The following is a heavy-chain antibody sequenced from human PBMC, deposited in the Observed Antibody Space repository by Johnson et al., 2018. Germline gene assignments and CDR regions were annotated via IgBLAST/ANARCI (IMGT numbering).Heavy chain of an antibody. CDR1: GGSISESSYY. J-gene: IGHJ6*02. D-gene: IGHD2-8*01. CDR2: IHNSGST. V-gene: IGHV4-39*01. CDR3: AAYRQYCNTGVCYSDKYGMDV. Sequence: QVQLQESGPGLVKPSETLSLTCTVSGGSISESSYYWGWIRQPPGKGLEWIGSIHNSGSTDDNPSLTRRVTITVEKAKNQFSLNLSSVTAADTAGYYCAAYRQYCNTGVCYSDKYGMDVWGQGTTVTVSS.